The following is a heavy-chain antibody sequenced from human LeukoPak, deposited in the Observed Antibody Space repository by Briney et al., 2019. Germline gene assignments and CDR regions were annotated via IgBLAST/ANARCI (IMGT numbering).Heavy chain of an antibody. D-gene: IGHD5-18*01. V-gene: IGHV1-8*01. CDR3: ASGAPSYGYFDY. CDR1: GYTFTSYD. Sequence: GASVKVSCKASGYTFTSYDINWVRQATGQGLEWMGWMNPNSGNTGYAQKFQGRVTMTRNTSISTAYMELSSLRSEDTAVYYCASGAPSYGYFDYWGQGTLVTVSS. CDR2: MNPNSGNT. J-gene: IGHJ4*02.